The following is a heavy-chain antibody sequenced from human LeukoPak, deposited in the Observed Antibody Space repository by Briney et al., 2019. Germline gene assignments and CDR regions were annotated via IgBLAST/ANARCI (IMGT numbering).Heavy chain of an antibody. CDR3: ASRLAAAPRGAFDI. CDR1: GRSFSGYY. V-gene: IGHV4-34*01. CDR2: INHSGST. J-gene: IGHJ3*02. D-gene: IGHD6-13*01. Sequence: PSETLSLTCAVYGRSFSGYYWSWIRQPPGKGLEWIGEINHSGSTNYNPSLKSRVTISVDTSKNQFSLKLSSVTAADTAVYYCASRLAAAPRGAFDIWGQGTMVTVSS.